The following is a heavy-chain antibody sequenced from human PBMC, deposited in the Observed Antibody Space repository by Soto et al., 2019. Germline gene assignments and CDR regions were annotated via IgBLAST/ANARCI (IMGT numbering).Heavy chain of an antibody. CDR3: AKRGVDTFGLSY. V-gene: IGHV3-74*01. CDR1: GFTFSSFW. CDR2: INTDGSST. Sequence: EVQLVESGGGLVQPGGSLRLSCAVSGFTFSSFWMHWVRQAPGQGLVWVSRINTDGSSTSYADSVKGRFTISRDNAKNTLSLQMNSLRVEATAMYYCAKRGVDTFGLSYWGQGTLVTVSS. J-gene: IGHJ4*02. D-gene: IGHD5-18*01.